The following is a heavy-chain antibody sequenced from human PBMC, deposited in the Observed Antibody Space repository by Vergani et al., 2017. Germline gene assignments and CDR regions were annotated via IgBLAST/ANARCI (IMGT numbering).Heavy chain of an antibody. CDR2: IKQDGSEK. V-gene: IGHV3-7*03. CDR1: GFTFSSYW. J-gene: IGHJ6*03. CDR3: AREVAARPIYYYYYYMDV. D-gene: IGHD6-6*01. Sequence: EVQLVESGGGLVQPGGSLRLSCAASGFTFSSYWMSWVRQAPGKGLEWVANIKQDGSEKYYVDSVKGRFTISRDNAKNSLYLQMNSLRAEDTAVYYCAREVAARPIYYYYYYMDVWGKGTTVTVSS.